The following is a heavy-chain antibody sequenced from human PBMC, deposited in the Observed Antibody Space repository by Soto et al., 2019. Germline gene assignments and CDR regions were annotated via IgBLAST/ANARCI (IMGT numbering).Heavy chain of an antibody. CDR2: IYYSGST. CDR1: GGSISSSSYY. Sequence: QLQLQESGPGLVKPSETLSLTCTVSGGSISSSSYYWGWIRQPPGKGLEWIGSIYYSGSTYYNPSLKSRFTISVDTSKNQFSLKLSSVTAADTAVYYCARHVRYYDFWSGDYYYYYMDVWGKGTTVTVSS. V-gene: IGHV4-39*01. CDR3: ARHVRYYDFWSGDYYYYYMDV. D-gene: IGHD3-3*01. J-gene: IGHJ6*03.